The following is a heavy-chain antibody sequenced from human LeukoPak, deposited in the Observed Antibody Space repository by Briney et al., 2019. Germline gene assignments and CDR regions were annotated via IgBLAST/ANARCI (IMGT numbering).Heavy chain of an antibody. CDR2: IYYSGST. V-gene: IGHV4-39*07. D-gene: IGHD3-22*01. CDR3: ARVSYYDSGGFLVHFDY. CDR1: GGSISSGSYC. Sequence: PSETLSLTCTVSGGSISSGSYCWGWIRQPPGKGLEWIGSIYYSGSTNYNPSLKSRVTMSLDTSKNQFSLKLNSVTAADTAVYYCARVSYYDSGGFLVHFDYWGQGTLVTVSS. J-gene: IGHJ4*02.